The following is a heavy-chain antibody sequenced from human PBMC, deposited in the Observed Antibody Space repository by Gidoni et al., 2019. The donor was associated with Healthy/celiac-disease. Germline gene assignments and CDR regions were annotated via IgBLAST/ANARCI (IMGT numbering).Heavy chain of an antibody. V-gene: IGHV4-39*07. CDR2: IYYSGST. CDR3: ARGHDILTYYYFDY. Sequence: QLQLQESGPGLVKPSETLSLTCTVPGGSISSSSYYWGWIRQPPGKGLEWIGSIYYSGSTYYNPSLKSRVTISVDTSKNQFSLKLSSVTAADTAVYYCARGHDILTYYYFDYWGQGTLVTVSS. D-gene: IGHD3-9*01. CDR1: GGSISSSSYY. J-gene: IGHJ4*02.